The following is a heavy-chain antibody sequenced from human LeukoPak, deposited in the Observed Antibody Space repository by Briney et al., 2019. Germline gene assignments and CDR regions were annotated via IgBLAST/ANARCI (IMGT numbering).Heavy chain of an antibody. CDR1: GDIFSSNSAA. D-gene: IGHD2-15*01. V-gene: IGHV6-1*01. Sequence: SRTLSLTCAISGDIFSSNSAAWNWIRQSPSRGLEWLGRTYYRSSWYNDYPLSVKSRITIKPDTSKNQFSLQLNSVTPEDTAVYYCAREGFSSYCSGGSCYSDYYYYMDVWGKGTTVTVSS. CDR2: TYYRSSWYN. J-gene: IGHJ6*03. CDR3: AREGFSSYCSGGSCYSDYYYYMDV.